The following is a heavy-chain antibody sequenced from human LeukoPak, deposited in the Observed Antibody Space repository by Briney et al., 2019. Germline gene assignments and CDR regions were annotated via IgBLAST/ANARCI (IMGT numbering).Heavy chain of an antibody. CDR2: ISSSSSYI. J-gene: IGHJ5*02. Sequence: GGSLRLSCATSGFTFSSYSMNWVRQAPGKGLEWVSSISSSSSYIYYADSVKGRFTISRDNAKNSLYLQMNSLRAEDTAVYYCARDYYDSSGFDWFDPWGQGTLVTVSS. CDR3: ARDYYDSSGFDWFDP. CDR1: GFTFSSYS. D-gene: IGHD3-22*01. V-gene: IGHV3-21*01.